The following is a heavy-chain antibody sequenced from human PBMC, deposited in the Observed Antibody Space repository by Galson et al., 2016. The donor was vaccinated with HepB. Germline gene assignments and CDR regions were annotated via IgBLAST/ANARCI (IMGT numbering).Heavy chain of an antibody. CDR2: INQDGSDK. D-gene: IGHD6-13*01. Sequence: SLRLSCAASGFTFSSFWMSWVRQTPGKGLEWVATINQDGSDKYYVDSVKGRFTISRDNAKNTLYLQMNSLRAGDTAVYYCASARRYSSWSFWGQGTLGTVSS. CDR1: GFTFSSFW. CDR3: ASARRYSSWSF. V-gene: IGHV3-7*03. J-gene: IGHJ4*02.